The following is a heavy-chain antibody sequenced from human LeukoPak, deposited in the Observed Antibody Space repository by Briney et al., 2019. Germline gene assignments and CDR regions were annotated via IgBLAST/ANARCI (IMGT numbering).Heavy chain of an antibody. CDR1: GYTFTSYA. J-gene: IGHJ5*02. V-gene: IGHV1-3*01. Sequence: ASVKVSCKASGYTFTSYAMHWVRQAPGQRLEWMGWINAGNGNTKYSQKFQGRVTITRDTSASTAYMELSSLRSEDTAVYYCARGEAGITMIVVANWFDPWGQGTLVTVSS. D-gene: IGHD3-22*01. CDR2: INAGNGNT. CDR3: ARGEAGITMIVVANWFDP.